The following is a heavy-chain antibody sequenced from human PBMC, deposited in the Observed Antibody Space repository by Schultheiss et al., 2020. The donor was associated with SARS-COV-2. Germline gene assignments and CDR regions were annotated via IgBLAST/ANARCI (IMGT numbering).Heavy chain of an antibody. D-gene: IGHD3-22*01. CDR2: ISAYNGNT. CDR1: GYTFTSYG. V-gene: IGHV1-18*04. Sequence: ASVKVSCKASGYTFTSYGISWVRQAPGQGLEWIGWISAYNGNTNYAQKLQGRVTMTTDTSTSTAYMELSSLRSDDTAVYYCAGDSEWVLLRAPLSWFDPWGQGTLVTVSS. J-gene: IGHJ5*02. CDR3: AGDSEWVLLRAPLSWFDP.